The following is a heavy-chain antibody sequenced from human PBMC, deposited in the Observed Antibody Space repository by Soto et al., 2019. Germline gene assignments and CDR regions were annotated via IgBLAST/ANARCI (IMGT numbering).Heavy chain of an antibody. CDR2: IIPIFGTA. CDR3: ASSITMVRGVADYYYGMDV. V-gene: IGHV1-69*13. D-gene: IGHD3-10*01. Sequence: SVKVSCKASGGTFSSYAISWVRQAPGQGLEWMGGIIPIFGTANYAQKFQGRVTITADESTSTAYMELSSLRSEDTAVYYCASSITMVRGVADYYYGMDVWGQGTTVTVYS. J-gene: IGHJ6*02. CDR1: GGTFSSYA.